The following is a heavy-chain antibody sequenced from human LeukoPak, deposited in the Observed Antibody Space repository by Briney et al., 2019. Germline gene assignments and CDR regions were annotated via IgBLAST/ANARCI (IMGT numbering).Heavy chain of an antibody. J-gene: IGHJ4*02. CDR1: GFTFSSYA. CDR3: ARGGRDTVIVPAAVPFDF. D-gene: IGHD2-2*01. CDR2: ISGGSDGT. V-gene: IGHV3-23*01. Sequence: GGSLRLSCAASGFTFSSYAMSWVRQAPGMGLEWVSGISGGSDGTYYADSVKGRFTISRDNSKNTLYLQMNSLRGVDTAVYFCARGGRDTVIVPAAVPFDFWGQGTLVTVSS.